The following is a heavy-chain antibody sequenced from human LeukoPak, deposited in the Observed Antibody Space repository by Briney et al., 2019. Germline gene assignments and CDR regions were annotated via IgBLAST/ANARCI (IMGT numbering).Heavy chain of an antibody. CDR3: AKDLTYYYDSSGYEN. V-gene: IGHV3-23*01. D-gene: IGHD3-22*01. J-gene: IGHJ4*02. CDR2: ISGSGGST. Sequence: PGGSLRLSCAASGFTFSSYAMSWVRQAPGKGLEWLSAISGSGGSTYYADSVKGRFTISRDNSKNTLYLQMNSLRAEDTAVYYCAKDLTYYYDSSGYENWGQGTLVTVSS. CDR1: GFTFSSYA.